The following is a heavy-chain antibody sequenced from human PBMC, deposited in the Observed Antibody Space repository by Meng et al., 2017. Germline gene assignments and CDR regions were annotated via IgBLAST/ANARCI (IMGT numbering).Heavy chain of an antibody. CDR3: TTVYYYGSGRLYFEY. Sequence: VQVLELAPGVVRPSGTLARPSYVSGWSITIRAWWSWGRQSPGKGLEWIGEIYQTGSTNYNPSLKSRAIISVDPANNQFSLELTSLTAADTAVYYCTTVYYYGSGRLYFEYWGQGTLVTVSS. CDR1: GWSITIRAW. CDR2: IYQTGST. V-gene: IGHV4-4*02. D-gene: IGHD3-10*01. J-gene: IGHJ4*02.